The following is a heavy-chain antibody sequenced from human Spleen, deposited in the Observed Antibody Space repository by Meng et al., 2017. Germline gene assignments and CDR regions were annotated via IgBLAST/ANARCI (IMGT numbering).Heavy chain of an antibody. V-gene: IGHV4-34*01. CDR1: GGSFSGYY. J-gene: IGHJ4*02. CDR2: INHSGST. CDR3: GGGNPTGDFDY. D-gene: IGHD1-14*01. Sequence: QVEVQQWGAGLLKPSETLSLTCAVYGGSFSGYYWSWIRQPPGKGLEWIGEINHSGSTNYNPSLKSRVTISVDTSKNQFSLKLSSVTAADTAVYYCGGGNPTGDFDYWGQGTLVTVSS.